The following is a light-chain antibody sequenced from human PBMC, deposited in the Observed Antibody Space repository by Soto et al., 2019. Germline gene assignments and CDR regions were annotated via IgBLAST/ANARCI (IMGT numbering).Light chain of an antibody. CDR3: QSSDSSLSGVV. CDR1: SSSIGAGYD. Sequence: QSVLTQPPSVSGAPGQRVTIACAGGSSSIGAGYDVHWYQQRPGTAPKLLIYGNFNRPSGVPDRFSGSKSGTSASLAITGLQAGDEADYYCQSSDSSLSGVVFGGGTKLTVL. J-gene: IGLJ2*01. CDR2: GNF. V-gene: IGLV1-40*01.